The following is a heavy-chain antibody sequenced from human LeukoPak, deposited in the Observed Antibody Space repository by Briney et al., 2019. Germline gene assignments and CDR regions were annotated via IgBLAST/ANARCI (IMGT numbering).Heavy chain of an antibody. Sequence: GGSLRLPCSASGFPLQRYNMNGVRQAPGKGLEWVSYISSSGSTKYYADSVKGRFTISRDNAQNSLYLQMNSLRDEDTAVYYCAIEGYCSGGACSTNWFDIWGQGTLVTVSS. D-gene: IGHD2-15*01. J-gene: IGHJ5*02. CDR2: ISSSGSTK. V-gene: IGHV3-48*02. CDR3: AIEGYCSGGACSTNWFDI. CDR1: GFPLQRYN.